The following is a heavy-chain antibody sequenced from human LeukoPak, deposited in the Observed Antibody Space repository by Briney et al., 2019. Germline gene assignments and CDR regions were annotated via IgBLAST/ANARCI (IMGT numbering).Heavy chain of an antibody. CDR1: GGSFSGYY. CDR3: ARDQGYDILTGPSPNYYYYGMDV. D-gene: IGHD3-9*01. V-gene: IGHV4-34*01. CDR2: INHSGST. Sequence: PSETLSLTCAVYGGSFSGYYWSWIRQPPGKGLEWIGEINHSGSTNYNPSLKSRVTISVDTSKNQFSLKLSSVTAADTAVYYCARDQGYDILTGPSPNYYYYGMDVWGQGTTVTVSS. J-gene: IGHJ6*02.